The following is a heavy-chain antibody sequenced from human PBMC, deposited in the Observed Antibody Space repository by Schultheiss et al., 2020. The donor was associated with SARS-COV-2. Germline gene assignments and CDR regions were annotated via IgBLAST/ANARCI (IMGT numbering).Heavy chain of an antibody. J-gene: IGHJ4*02. CDR1: GFPFGDYA. Sequence: GGSLRLSCTASGFPFGDYALHWVRQAPGKGLVWVSRINSDGSSTSYADSVKGRFTISRDNAKNTLYLQMNSLRAEDTAVYYCARDAPRSGGLDFWGQGTLVTVSS. CDR2: INSDGSST. D-gene: IGHD4-23*01. CDR3: ARDAPRSGGLDF. V-gene: IGHV3-74*01.